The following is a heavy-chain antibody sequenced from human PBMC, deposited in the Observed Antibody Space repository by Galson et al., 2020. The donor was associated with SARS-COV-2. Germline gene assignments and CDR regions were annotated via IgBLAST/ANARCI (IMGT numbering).Heavy chain of an antibody. J-gene: IGHJ6*02. CDR3: AKFGGVFDYLDV. CDR1: GFTFDDYS. V-gene: IGHV3-9*01. Sequence: SLKISCAASGFTFDDYSMHWVRQAPGKGLEWVSGISWNSGSINYADSVKGRFTISRDNAKNSLFLQMNSLRPEDTALYYCAKFGGVFDYLDVWGQGTTVTVSS. D-gene: IGHD3-16*01. CDR2: ISWNSGSI.